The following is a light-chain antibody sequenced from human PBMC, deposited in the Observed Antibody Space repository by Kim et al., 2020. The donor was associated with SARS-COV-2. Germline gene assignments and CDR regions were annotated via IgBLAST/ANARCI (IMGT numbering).Light chain of an antibody. CDR1: NIGSKS. V-gene: IGLV3-21*04. J-gene: IGLJ1*01. Sequence: SYELTQPPSVSVAPGKTARITCGGNNIGSKSVHWYQQKPGQAPVLVIYYDSDRPSGIPERISGSNSGNTATLTISRVEAGDEADYYCQVWDSSSDHNYVFGTGTKVTVL. CDR2: YDS. CDR3: QVWDSSSDHNYV.